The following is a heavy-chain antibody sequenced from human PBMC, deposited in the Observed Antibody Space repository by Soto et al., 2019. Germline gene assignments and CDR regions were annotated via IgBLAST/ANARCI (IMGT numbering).Heavy chain of an antibody. CDR2: IYYRGNT. CDR3: ARLEGLATISDYFDF. D-gene: IGHD1-1*01. Sequence: PSEPLSLTCSVSGDSIKSDKYYWGWIRQPPGKGLEWIGSIYYRGNTYYNPSLQTRATISLDKSKSQCSLRLNSVTPADLAVYFCARLEGLATISDYFDFWGEGGPVTVSS. CDR1: GDSIKSDKYY. J-gene: IGHJ4*02. V-gene: IGHV4-39*01.